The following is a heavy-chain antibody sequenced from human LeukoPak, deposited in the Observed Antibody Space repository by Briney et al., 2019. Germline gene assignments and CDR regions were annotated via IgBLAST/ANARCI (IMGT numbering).Heavy chain of an antibody. CDR1: GYSFSNFH. CDR3: ARVPAYCGGDCYFDY. D-gene: IGHD2-21*02. CDR2: ISAYNGNT. J-gene: IGHJ4*02. V-gene: IGHV1-18*01. Sequence: GASVKVSCKASGYSFSNFHISWVRQAPGQGLEWMGWISAYNGNTNYAQKLQGRVTMTTDTSTSTAYMELRSLRSDDTAVYYCARVPAYCGGDCYFDYWGQGTLVTVSS.